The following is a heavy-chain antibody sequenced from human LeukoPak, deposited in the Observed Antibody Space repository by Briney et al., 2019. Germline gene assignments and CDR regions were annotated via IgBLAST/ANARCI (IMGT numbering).Heavy chain of an antibody. D-gene: IGHD1-26*01. CDR2: ISSSSSYI. J-gene: IGHJ4*02. CDR3: ARDREGGYFDY. CDR1: GFTFSSYS. Sequence: GGSLRLSCAASGFTFSSYSMNWVRQAPGKGLEWVSSISSSSSYIYYADSVKGRFTISRDNAKNSLYLQMNSLRAEDTAVYYCARDREGGYFDYWGQGTLVTVSP. V-gene: IGHV3-21*01.